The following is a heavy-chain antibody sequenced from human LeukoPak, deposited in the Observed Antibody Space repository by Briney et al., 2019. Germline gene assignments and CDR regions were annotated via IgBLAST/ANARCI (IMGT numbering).Heavy chain of an antibody. CDR2: IYYSGST. J-gene: IGHJ4*02. CDR3: ARGPYYYDSSRD. D-gene: IGHD3-22*01. Sequence: LETLSLTCTVSGGSISSYYWIWIPQPPGKGLKWIGYIYYSGSTNYNPSLKSRVTISVDTSKNQFSLKLSSVSAADTAVSYSARGPYYYDSSRDWGQGTLVTVSS. CDR1: GGSISSYY. V-gene: IGHV4-59*01.